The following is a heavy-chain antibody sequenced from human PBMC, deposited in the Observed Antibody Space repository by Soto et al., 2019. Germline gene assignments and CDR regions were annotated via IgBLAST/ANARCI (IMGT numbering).Heavy chain of an antibody. Sequence: QVELVQSGAEVKKPGASVKVSCKASGYTYTSYYMHWVRQAPGQGLEWMGIINPSGGSTSYAQKFEGSVTMTRDTSTSTGYMDLSSLRSEDTAVYYCARDRGSGYEVWGQGTLVTVSS. CDR2: INPSGGST. D-gene: IGHD3-22*01. CDR1: GYTYTSYY. J-gene: IGHJ4*02. V-gene: IGHV1-46*01. CDR3: ARDRGSGYEV.